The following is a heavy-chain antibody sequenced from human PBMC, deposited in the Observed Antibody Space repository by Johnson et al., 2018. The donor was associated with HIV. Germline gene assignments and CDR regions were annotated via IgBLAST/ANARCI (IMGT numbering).Heavy chain of an antibody. CDR2: IKQDGSEK. D-gene: IGHD2-21*01. Sequence: MLLVESGGGLVQPGGSLRLSCAASGFTFSSYWMSWVRQAPGKGLEWVANIKQDGSEKYYVDSVEGRLTISRDISKNTLFLQMNSLRHEDTAMYYCAKEGDYRVSFGHYSSDAFDMWGQGTMVTVSS. CDR1: GFTFSSYW. V-gene: IGHV3-7*01. CDR3: AKEGDYRVSFGHYSSDAFDM. J-gene: IGHJ3*02.